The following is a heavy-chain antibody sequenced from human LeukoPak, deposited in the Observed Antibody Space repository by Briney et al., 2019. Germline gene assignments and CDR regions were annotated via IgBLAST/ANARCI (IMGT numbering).Heavy chain of an antibody. CDR2: ITYSGGST. CDR1: GFSFNILA. V-gene: IGHV3-23*01. CDR3: AGSFYGSGSSNIPPNWFDP. D-gene: IGHD3-10*01. J-gene: IGHJ5*02. Sequence: PGGSLRLSCAASGFSFNILAMNWVRQAPGKGLEWVSGITYSGGSTYYADSVKGRFTISRDNSKNTLYLQMNSLRAEDTAVYYCAGSFYGSGSSNIPPNWFDPWGQGTLVTVSS.